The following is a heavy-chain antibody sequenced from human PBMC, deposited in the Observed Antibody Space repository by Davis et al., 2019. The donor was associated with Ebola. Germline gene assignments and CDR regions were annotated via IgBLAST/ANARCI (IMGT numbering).Heavy chain of an antibody. D-gene: IGHD3-16*01. V-gene: IGHV3-30-3*01. CDR1: GFTFSRYP. J-gene: IGHJ6*02. Sequence: GESLKISCAASGFTFSRYPMHWVHQAPGKGLEWVALISYDGSNKYYADSVKGRFTISRDNSKNTLYLQMNSLRAEDTAVYYCARDGPLFALGDYYYGMDVWGQGTTVTVSS. CDR2: ISYDGSNK. CDR3: ARDGPLFALGDYYYGMDV.